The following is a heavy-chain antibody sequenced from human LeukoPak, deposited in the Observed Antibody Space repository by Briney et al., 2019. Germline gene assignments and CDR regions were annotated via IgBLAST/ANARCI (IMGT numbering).Heavy chain of an antibody. Sequence: GGSLRLSCAASGFTVSSNYMSWVRQAPGKGLEWVSVIYSGGSTYYADSVKGRFTISRDNSKNTLYLQMNSLRAEDTAVYYCARDAIGEYCSGGSCSYYYYGMDVWGQGTTVTVSS. CDR2: IYSGGST. CDR1: GFTVSSNY. CDR3: ARDAIGEYCSGGSCSYYYYGMDV. D-gene: IGHD2-15*01. V-gene: IGHV3-53*01. J-gene: IGHJ6*02.